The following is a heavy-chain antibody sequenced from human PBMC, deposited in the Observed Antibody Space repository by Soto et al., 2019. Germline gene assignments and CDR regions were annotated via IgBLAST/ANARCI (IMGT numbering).Heavy chain of an antibody. J-gene: IGHJ5*02. CDR3: ARGNYQNNWFDP. CDR2: IIPIFGTA. D-gene: IGHD3-16*02. CDR1: GGTFSSYA. V-gene: IGHV1-69*13. Sequence: GASVKVSCKASGGTFSSYAISWVRQAPGQGLEWMGGIIPIFGTANYAQKFQGRVTITADESTSTAYMELSSLRSEDTAGYYCARGNYQNNWFDPWGQGTLVTVLL.